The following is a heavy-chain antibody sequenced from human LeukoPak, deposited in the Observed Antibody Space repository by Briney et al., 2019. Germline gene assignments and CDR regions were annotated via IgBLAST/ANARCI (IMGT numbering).Heavy chain of an antibody. CDR1: GFTFSSYW. D-gene: IGHD6-13*01. J-gene: IGHJ6*03. V-gene: IGHV3-7*01. Sequence: PGGSLRLSCAASGFTFSSYWMSWVRQAPGKGLEWVANIKQDGSEKYYVDSVKGRFTISRDNAKNSLYLQMNSLRAEDTAVYYCARGVGYSSSWYLGYYMDVWGKGTTVTISS. CDR2: IKQDGSEK. CDR3: ARGVGYSSSWYLGYYMDV.